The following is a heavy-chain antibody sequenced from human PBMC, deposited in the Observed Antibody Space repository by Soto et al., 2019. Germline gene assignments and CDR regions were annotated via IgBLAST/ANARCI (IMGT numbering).Heavy chain of an antibody. Sequence: QVQLVESGGGVVQPGRSLRLSCAASGFTFSSYGMHWVRQAPGKGLEWVAVIWYDGSNKYYADSVKGRFTISRDNSKNTLYLQMNSLRAEDTAVYYCARKSITIFGVVSDYYYMDVWGKGTMVTVSS. J-gene: IGHJ6*03. CDR2: IWYDGSNK. CDR3: ARKSITIFGVVSDYYYMDV. V-gene: IGHV3-33*01. D-gene: IGHD3-3*01. CDR1: GFTFSSYG.